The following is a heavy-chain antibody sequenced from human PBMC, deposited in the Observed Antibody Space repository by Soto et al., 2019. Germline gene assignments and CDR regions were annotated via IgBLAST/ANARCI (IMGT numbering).Heavy chain of an antibody. V-gene: IGHV3-66*01. J-gene: IGHJ4*02. CDR1: GFTVSTNY. Sequence: PGGSLRLSCAASGFTVSTNYINWVRQAPGKGLEWVSVIHTGGSTFYADSMKGRFTISRDNSKNTVNLQMNNLRVEDTAVYYCARGLWDLDFFDYWGQGTLVTVSS. D-gene: IGHD1-26*01. CDR3: ARGLWDLDFFDY. CDR2: IHTGGST.